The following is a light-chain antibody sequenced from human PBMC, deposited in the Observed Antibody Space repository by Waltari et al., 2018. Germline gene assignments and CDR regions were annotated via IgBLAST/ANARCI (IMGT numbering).Light chain of an antibody. CDR1: GSNIGAGYD. Sequence: QFVLTQPPSVSGAPGQRVTISCTGSGSNIGAGYDVHWYQQLPRAAPKLLIYGSTSRPLGVPDRFFGSTSGTSAFLAITGLQAEDEADYYCQSYDTTLSVVFGGGTKLTVL. J-gene: IGLJ3*02. CDR3: QSYDTTLSVV. V-gene: IGLV1-40*01. CDR2: GST.